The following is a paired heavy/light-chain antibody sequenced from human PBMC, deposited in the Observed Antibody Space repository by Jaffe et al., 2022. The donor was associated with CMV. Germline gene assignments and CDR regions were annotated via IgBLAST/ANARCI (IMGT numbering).Light chain of an antibody. CDR2: AIN. CDR1: SSNIGGDT. V-gene: IGLV1-44*01. CDR3: AAWDDSLNAWV. Sequence: QSVVTQPPSASGTPGQRVTISCSGGSSNIGGDTVTWYQQLPGTAPKLLIYAINQRPSGVPDRFSGSKSGTSASLAISGLQSGDEADYYCAAWDDSLNAWVFGGGTKLTVL. J-gene: IGLJ3*02.
Heavy chain of an antibody. D-gene: IGHD1-26*01. CDR1: GFTFDDYV. V-gene: IGHV3-9*01. Sequence: EVQLVESGGGLVQAGRSLRLSCTGSGFTFDDYVMHWVRQTPGKGLEWVSGISSNSGSTAYAGSVKGRFSISRDNAKNSLYLQMNSLRPEDTALYYCARLGTSGNYYTAFDYWGQGTLVTVSS. J-gene: IGHJ4*02. CDR2: ISSNSGST. CDR3: ARLGTSGNYYTAFDY.